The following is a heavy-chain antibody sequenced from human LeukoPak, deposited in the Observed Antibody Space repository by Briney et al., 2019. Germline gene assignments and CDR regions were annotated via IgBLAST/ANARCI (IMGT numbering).Heavy chain of an antibody. V-gene: IGHV3-21*01. CDR3: ARGNYYCGGDCYTAEYFQH. D-gene: IGHD2-21*02. Sequence: KSGGSLRLSCAASGFTFINYSMNWVRQAPGEGLEWVSSISGSSTYIYYADSLKGRFTISRDNAKNSLYLQMNSLRAEDTAVYYCARGNYYCGGDCYTAEYFQHWGQGTLVTVSS. CDR2: ISGSSTYI. J-gene: IGHJ1*01. CDR1: GFTFINYS.